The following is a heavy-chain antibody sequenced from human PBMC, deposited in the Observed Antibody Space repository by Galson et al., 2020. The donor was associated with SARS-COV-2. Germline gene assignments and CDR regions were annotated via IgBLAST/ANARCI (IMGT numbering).Heavy chain of an antibody. V-gene: IGHV4-39*01. CDR2: ISYSGST. J-gene: IGHJ6*03. Sequence: SQTLSLTCTVSDGTIRTSSDYCGWIRQPPGKGLEWIATISYSGSTYYNPSLKSRVVISVDKSKNQFSLRMSSVTAADTAVYYCARRKYYNYYMDVLGKGTAVIIS. CDR3: ARRKYYNYYMDV. CDR1: DGTIRTSSDY.